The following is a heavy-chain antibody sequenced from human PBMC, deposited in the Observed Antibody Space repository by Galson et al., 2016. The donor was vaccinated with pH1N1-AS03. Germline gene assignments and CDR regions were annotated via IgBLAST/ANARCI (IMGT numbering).Heavy chain of an antibody. CDR1: GFTLSNYW. J-gene: IGHJ4*02. V-gene: IGHV3-74*01. CDR3: ARDRDGYDYFDY. CDR2: INSDGSYT. D-gene: IGHD5-24*01. Sequence: LRLSCAASGFTLSNYWMHWVRQAPGKGLVWFSRINSDGSYTNYADSVWGRFTISRDNARNSLYLQMNSLRAEDTAVSNCARDRDGYDYFDYWGQGMLVTVSS.